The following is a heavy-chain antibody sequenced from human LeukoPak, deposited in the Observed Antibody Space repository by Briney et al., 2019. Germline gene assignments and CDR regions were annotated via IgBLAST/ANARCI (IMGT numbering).Heavy chain of an antibody. D-gene: IGHD3-3*01. CDR3: ARDFESPGVVRRDNWFDP. CDR1: GFTFNNYD. Sequence: GGSLRLSCAASGFTFNNYDMHWVRQATGKGLEWVSSIDTTGVTYYSGSVKGRFTIYRENSKNSLYLQMNSLRSDDTAVYYCARDFESPGVVRRDNWFDPWGQGTLVTVFS. CDR2: IDTTGVT. J-gene: IGHJ5*02. V-gene: IGHV3-13*01.